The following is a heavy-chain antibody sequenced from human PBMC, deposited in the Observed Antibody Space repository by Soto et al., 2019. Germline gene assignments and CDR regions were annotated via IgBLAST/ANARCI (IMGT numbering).Heavy chain of an antibody. Sequence: SVKVSCKASGGTFSSYAISWVRQAPGQGLEWMGGIIPIFGTANYAQKFQGRVTITADESTSTAYMELSSLRSEDTAVYYCARVTAYCGGDCAGAYYYYYGMDVWGQGTTVTASS. V-gene: IGHV1-69*13. CDR3: ARVTAYCGGDCAGAYYYYYGMDV. CDR2: IIPIFGTA. D-gene: IGHD2-21*02. J-gene: IGHJ6*02. CDR1: GGTFSSYA.